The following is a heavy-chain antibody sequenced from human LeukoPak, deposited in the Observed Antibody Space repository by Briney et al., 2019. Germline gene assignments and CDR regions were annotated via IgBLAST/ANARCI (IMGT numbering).Heavy chain of an antibody. CDR1: GFSLSTSGMC. D-gene: IGHD5-12*01. V-gene: IGHV2-70*11. J-gene: IGHJ5*02. CDR3: ARADVDKARINWFDP. Sequence: SGPTLVNPTQTLTLTCTFSGFSLSTSGMCVSWIRQPPGKALEWLARIDWDDDKYYSTSLKTRLTISKDTSKNQVVLTMTNMDPVDTATYYCARADVDKARINWFDPWGQGTLVTVSS. CDR2: IDWDDDK.